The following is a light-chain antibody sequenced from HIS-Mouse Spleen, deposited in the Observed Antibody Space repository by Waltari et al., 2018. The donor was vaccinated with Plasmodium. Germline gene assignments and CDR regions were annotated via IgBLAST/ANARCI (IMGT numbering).Light chain of an antibody. V-gene: IGKV1-8*01. J-gene: IGKJ1*01. CDR1: QGISSY. CDR2: AAS. Sequence: AIRMTQSPSSLSASTGDRVTIPCRAIQGISSYLAWYQQKPGKAPKLLIYAASTLQSGVPSRFSGSGSGTDFTLTISCLQSEDFATYYCQQYYSYPWTFGQGTKVEIK. CDR3: QQYYSYPWT.